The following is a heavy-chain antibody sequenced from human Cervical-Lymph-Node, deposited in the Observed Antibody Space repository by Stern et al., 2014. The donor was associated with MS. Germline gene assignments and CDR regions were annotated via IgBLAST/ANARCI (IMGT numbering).Heavy chain of an antibody. CDR2: IIPIFGPA. CDR1: GGSFISHA. CDR3: ARGGLRPMSYFDS. Sequence: VQLLESGAEVKKPGSSVKVSCKASGGSFISHAFSWVRQAPGQGLEWMGGIIPIFGPAKYAQKFQGRVTITADASTSTAYMELSSLRSADTAVYFCARGGLRPMSYFDSWGQGTLVTVSS. D-gene: IGHD3-10*02. J-gene: IGHJ4*02. V-gene: IGHV1-69*01.